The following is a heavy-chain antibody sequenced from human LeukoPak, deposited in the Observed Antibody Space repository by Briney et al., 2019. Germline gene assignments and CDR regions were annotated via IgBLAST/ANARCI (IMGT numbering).Heavy chain of an antibody. CDR2: ISGNNDNP. J-gene: IGHJ4*02. D-gene: IGHD2-2*01. Sequence: ASVTVSCKTSGYTFSNFGSSGVRQAPGQGLEWMGWISGNNDNPNYGQKFQGRFTVTTDSSTSTAYMELRNLRSDDTAVYYCARDGTSTDDYWGQGTLVTVSS. CDR3: ARDGTSTDDY. CDR1: GYTFSNFG. V-gene: IGHV1-18*01.